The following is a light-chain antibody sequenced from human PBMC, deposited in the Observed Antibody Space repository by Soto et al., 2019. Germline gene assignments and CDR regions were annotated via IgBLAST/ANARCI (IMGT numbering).Light chain of an antibody. J-gene: IGLJ1*01. CDR2: EVS. V-gene: IGLV2-8*01. Sequence: QSVLTQPPSASGSPGQSVTISCTGTSSDVGGYNYVSWYQRHPGKAPKLMIYEVSKRPSGVPDRFSGSKSGNTASLTVSGLQAEDEADYYCSSYAGSNNLYVFGTGTK. CDR1: SSDVGGYNY. CDR3: SSYAGSNNLYV.